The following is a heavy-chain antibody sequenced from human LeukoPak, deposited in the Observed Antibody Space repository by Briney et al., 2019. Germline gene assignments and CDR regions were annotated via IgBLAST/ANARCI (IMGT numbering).Heavy chain of an antibody. V-gene: IGHV4-38-2*01. D-gene: IGHD6-13*01. CDR3: ARQLGIPDAFDI. CDR1: GYSISSGYY. CDR2: IYHSGST. J-gene: IGHJ3*02. Sequence: SETLSLTCAVSGYSISSGYYWGWIRQPPGKGLEWIGSIYHSGSTYYNPSLKSRVTISVDTSKNQFSLKLSSVTAADTAVYYCARQLGIPDAFDIRGQGTMVTVSS.